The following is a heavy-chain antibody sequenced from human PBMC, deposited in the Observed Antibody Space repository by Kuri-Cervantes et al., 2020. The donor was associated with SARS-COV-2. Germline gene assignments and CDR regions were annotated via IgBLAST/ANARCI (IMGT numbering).Heavy chain of an antibody. J-gene: IGHJ6*02. CDR3: ARDLWGDSYYYYGMDV. CDR2: IYYSGST. Sequence: GSLRLSCTVSGGSISSYYWSWIRQPPGKGLEWIGYIYYSGSTNYNPSLKSRVTISVDTSKNQFSLKLSSVTAADTAVYYCARDLWGDSYYYYGMDVWGQGTTVTVSS. D-gene: IGHD2-21*01. CDR1: GGSISSYY. V-gene: IGHV4-59*01.